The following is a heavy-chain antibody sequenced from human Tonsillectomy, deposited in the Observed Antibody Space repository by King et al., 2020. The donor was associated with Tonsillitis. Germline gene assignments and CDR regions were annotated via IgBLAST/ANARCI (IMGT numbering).Heavy chain of an antibody. CDR1: GFTFCSYW. CDR2: IKKDGSEK. D-gene: IGHD1-26*01. J-gene: IGHJ6*04. CDR3: ARGIVGARVDL. Sequence: DVQLVESGGGLVQPGGSLRRSCAASGFTFCSYWMSWVRRAPGKGLEGLANIKKDGSEKYSVDSLKGRFTNSRDNAKNSLYLQMNSLRAGETAVYYCARGIVGARVDLWSKGTTVTVSS. V-gene: IGHV3-7*03.